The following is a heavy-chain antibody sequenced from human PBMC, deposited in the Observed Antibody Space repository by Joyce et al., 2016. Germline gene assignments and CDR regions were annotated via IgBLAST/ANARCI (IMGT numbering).Heavy chain of an antibody. CDR2: IFWDDDK. J-gene: IGHJ6*02. CDR1: GFSLSADGVG. CDR3: AHRTGSTSTGMDV. Sequence: QITLKESGPTLVKPTQTLTLTCTFSGFSLSADGVGVDWLRQPPGKALEWLALIFWDDDKRYSPALKSRLSITKDSSKNQVVRTMTNLDPVDTATYFCAHRTGSTSTGMDVWGRGTTVTVSS. V-gene: IGHV2-5*02. D-gene: IGHD1-7*01.